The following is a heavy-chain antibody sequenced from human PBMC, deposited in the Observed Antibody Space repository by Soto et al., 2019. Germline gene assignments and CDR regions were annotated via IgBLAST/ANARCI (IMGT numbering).Heavy chain of an antibody. CDR1: GFTFSSYC. J-gene: IGHJ6*04. Sequence: PGGSLRLSCAASGFTFSSYCMHWVRQVPEKGLVWVSRINNDGSITTYADSVEGRFAISRDNAKNMLFLQMNSLRAEDTAVYYCARAGPATCTITSCFAFSPHVWGKGTTVTVSS. V-gene: IGHV3-74*01. D-gene: IGHD2-2*01. CDR2: INNDGSIT. CDR3: ARAGPATCTITSCFAFSPHV.